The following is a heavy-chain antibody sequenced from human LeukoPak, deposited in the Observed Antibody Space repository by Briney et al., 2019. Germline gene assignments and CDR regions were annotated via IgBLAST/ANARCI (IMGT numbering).Heavy chain of an antibody. Sequence: PGGSLRLSCAASGFTVSNNYMSWVRQAPGKGLEWVSAISGSGGSTYYADSVKGRFTISRDNSKNTLYLQMNSLRAEDTAVYYCAKDPPTVTTISSGGQGTLVTVSS. CDR2: ISGSGGST. J-gene: IGHJ4*02. CDR3: AKDPPTVTTISS. CDR1: GFTVSNNY. V-gene: IGHV3-23*01. D-gene: IGHD4-11*01.